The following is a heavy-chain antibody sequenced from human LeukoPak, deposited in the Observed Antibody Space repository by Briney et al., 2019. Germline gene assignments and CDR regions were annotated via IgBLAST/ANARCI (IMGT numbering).Heavy chain of an antibody. CDR2: IIPILGIA. D-gene: IGHD6-19*01. V-gene: IGHV1-69*04. J-gene: IGHJ4*02. CDR1: GGTFSSYA. CDR3: ARLVSGWYEEDY. Sequence: SVKVSCKASGGTFSSYAISWVRQAPGQGLEWMGRIIPILGIANYAQKFQGRVTITADKSTSTAYMELSSLRSEGTAVYYCARLVSGWYEEDYWGQGTLVTVSS.